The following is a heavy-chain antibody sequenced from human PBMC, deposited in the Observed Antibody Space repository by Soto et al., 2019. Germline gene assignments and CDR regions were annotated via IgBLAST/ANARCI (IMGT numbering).Heavy chain of an antibody. V-gene: IGHV3-30*18. J-gene: IGHJ4*02. CDR1: GFTFSSYG. D-gene: IGHD3-22*01. Sequence: GGSLRLSCAASGFTFSSYGMHWVRQAPGKGLEWVAVISYDGSNKYYADSVKGRFTISRDNSKNTLYLQMNSLRAEDTAVYYCAKQGYYYDSSGYPYYFDYWGQGTLVTV. CDR3: AKQGYYYDSSGYPYYFDY. CDR2: ISYDGSNK.